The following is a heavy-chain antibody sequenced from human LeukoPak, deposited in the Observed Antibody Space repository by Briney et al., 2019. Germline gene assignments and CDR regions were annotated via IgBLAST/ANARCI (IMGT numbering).Heavy chain of an antibody. V-gene: IGHV1-18*01. J-gene: IGHJ4*02. CDR3: ARNYGDYWGGVGYFDY. Sequence: ASVKVSCKASGYTFTSYGISWVRQAPGQGLEWMGWISAYNGNTNYAQKLQGRVTMTTDTSTSTAYMELRSLRYDDTAVYYRARNYGDYWGGVGYFDYWGQGTLVTVSS. D-gene: IGHD4-17*01. CDR1: GYTFTSYG. CDR2: ISAYNGNT.